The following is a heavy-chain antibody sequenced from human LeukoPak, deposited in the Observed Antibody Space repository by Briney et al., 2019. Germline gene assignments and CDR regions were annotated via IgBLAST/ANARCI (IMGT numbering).Heavy chain of an antibody. J-gene: IGHJ2*01. CDR1: GYSFTSYW. CDR2: IYPGDSDT. D-gene: IGHD6-13*01. Sequence: GESLKISCKGSGYSFTSYWIGWVRQMPGKGLEWMGIIYPGDSDTRYSPPFQGQVTISADKSISTAYLQWSSLKASDTAMYYCARLNSRDYWYFDLWGRGTLVTVSS. V-gene: IGHV5-51*01. CDR3: ARLNSRDYWYFDL.